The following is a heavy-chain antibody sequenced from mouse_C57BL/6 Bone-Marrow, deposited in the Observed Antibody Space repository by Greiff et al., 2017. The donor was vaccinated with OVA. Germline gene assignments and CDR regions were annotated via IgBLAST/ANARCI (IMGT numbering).Heavy chain of an antibody. J-gene: IGHJ3*01. CDR3: ARQAGWGPWFAY. D-gene: IGHD2-3*01. V-gene: IGHV5-2*01. CDR2: INRDGGST. Sequence: EVHLVESGGGLVQPGESLKLSCESNEYEFPSHDMPWVRKTPEKRLELVAAINRDGGSTYYPDTIERRFILSRDNTSKTLYLQMSSLRSEDTALYYCARQAGWGPWFAYWGQGTLVTVSA. CDR1: EYEFPSHD.